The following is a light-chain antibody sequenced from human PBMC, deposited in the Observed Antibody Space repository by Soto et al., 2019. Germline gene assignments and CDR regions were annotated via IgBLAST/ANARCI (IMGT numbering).Light chain of an antibody. CDR3: QQYGSSGT. V-gene: IGKV4-1*01. Sequence: DTVMTQSPDSLAVSLGERATINFTSSQSVLYSSNNKNYLTWYQQKPGQPPKLLIYWASTRESGVPDRFSGGGSGTDFTLTISRLDPEYFAVYYCQQYGSSGTFGQGTKVDIK. CDR2: WAS. J-gene: IGKJ1*01. CDR1: QSVLYSSNNKNY.